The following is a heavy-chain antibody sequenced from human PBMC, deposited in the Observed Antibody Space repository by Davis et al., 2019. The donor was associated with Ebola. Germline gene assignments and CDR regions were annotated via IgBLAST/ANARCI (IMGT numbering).Heavy chain of an antibody. D-gene: IGHD5-12*01. CDR2: IIPIFGAA. J-gene: IGHJ5*01. CDR3: ARGGNWFDS. V-gene: IGHV1-69*05. Sequence: SVKVSCKASGGTFRNYAISWVRQAPGQGLEWMGGIIPIFGAANYAQKFQGRVTMTRDTSRNTAYMEITSLRSDDTAVYYCARGGNWFDSWGQGTLVSVSS. CDR1: GGTFRNYA.